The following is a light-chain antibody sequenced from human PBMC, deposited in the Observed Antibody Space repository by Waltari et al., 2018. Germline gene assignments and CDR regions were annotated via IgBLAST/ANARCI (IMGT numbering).Light chain of an antibody. CDR3: QTGGHGTWV. V-gene: IGLV4-69*01. CDR1: SVHSSNV. J-gene: IGLJ3*02. Sequence: QLALTQSPSPSASLGASVKLTFTLSSVHSSNVFPCHQQQPEKGPRYLMKVNSDAGHSKGDKIPARFSGSSSGAEHYLTISSLQSEDEADYYCQTGGHGTWVFGGGTKLTVL. CDR2: VNSDAGH.